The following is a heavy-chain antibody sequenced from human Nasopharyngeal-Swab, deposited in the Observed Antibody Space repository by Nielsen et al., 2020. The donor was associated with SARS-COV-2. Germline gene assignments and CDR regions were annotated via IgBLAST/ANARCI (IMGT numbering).Heavy chain of an antibody. Sequence: GGSLRLSCAASGFTFSSYWMSWVRQAPGKGLEWVANIKQDGSEKYYVDSVKGRFTISRENAKNSLYLQMNSLRAGDTAVYYCAREGLEQRVFDYWGQGTLVTVSS. CDR1: GFTFSSYW. CDR3: AREGLEQRVFDY. D-gene: IGHD1/OR15-1a*01. J-gene: IGHJ4*02. V-gene: IGHV3-7*01. CDR2: IKQDGSEK.